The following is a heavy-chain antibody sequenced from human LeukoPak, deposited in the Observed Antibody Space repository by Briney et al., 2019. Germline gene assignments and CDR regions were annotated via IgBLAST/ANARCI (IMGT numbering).Heavy chain of an antibody. Sequence: PGESLKTYCNGSGYSFTSYGIGWVRQMPGKGLEWMGIIYPGDSDTRYSPSLQGKVTISADRPISTAYLQWSSLKASDTAMYYCARPRSATIGIAYWGQGTLVTVSS. CDR2: IYPGDSDT. J-gene: IGHJ4*02. CDR3: ARPRSATIGIAY. V-gene: IGHV5-51*01. CDR1: GYSFTSYG. D-gene: IGHD3-3*01.